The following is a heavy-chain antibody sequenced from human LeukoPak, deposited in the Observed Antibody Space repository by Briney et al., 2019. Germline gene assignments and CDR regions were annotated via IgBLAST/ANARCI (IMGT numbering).Heavy chain of an antibody. CDR1: GYTLTELS. CDR2: FDPEDGET. Sequence: ASVKVSCTVSGYTLTELSMHWVRQAPGKGLEWMGGFDPEDGETIYAQKFQGRVTMTEDTSTDTAYMELSSLRSEDTAVYYCATRGFSSGYLSMDVWGQGTTVTVSS. V-gene: IGHV1-24*01. CDR3: ATRGFSSGYLSMDV. D-gene: IGHD6-19*01. J-gene: IGHJ6*02.